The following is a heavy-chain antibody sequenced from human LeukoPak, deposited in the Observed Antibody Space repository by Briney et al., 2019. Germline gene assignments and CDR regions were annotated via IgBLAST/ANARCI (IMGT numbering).Heavy chain of an antibody. CDR3: TRDIAGSGTAMDV. D-gene: IGHD2-15*01. CDR2: IGTSGDT. Sequence: GGSLRLSCAASGFTFSTYGMHWVRQVTGEGLERVATIGTSGDTYYAGSVKGRFTISREDGKNSLFLQMNSLRAGDTAAYYCTRDIAGSGTAMDVWGKGNTVTVSS. CDR1: GFTFSTYG. V-gene: IGHV3-13*01. J-gene: IGHJ6*03.